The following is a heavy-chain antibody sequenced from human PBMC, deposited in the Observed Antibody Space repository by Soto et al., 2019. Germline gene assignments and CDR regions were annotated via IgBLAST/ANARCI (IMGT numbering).Heavy chain of an antibody. V-gene: IGHV3-73*01. CDR1: GFIFSGSA. J-gene: IGHJ4*02. CDR2: ILSKAGNYAT. Sequence: EVQLVESGGGLVQPGGSLKLSCAASGFIFSGSAVHWVRQASGKGLEWVGRILSKAGNYATAYPASMKGRFTISRDDSENTAFLQMNSLKTEDTAVYYCIRGGSHYYYDYWGQGTLVAVSS. CDR3: IRGGSHYYYDY.